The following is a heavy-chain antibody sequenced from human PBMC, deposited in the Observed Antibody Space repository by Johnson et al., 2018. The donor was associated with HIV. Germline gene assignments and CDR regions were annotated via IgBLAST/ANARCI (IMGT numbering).Heavy chain of an antibody. V-gene: IGHV3-11*01. CDR1: GFTFSDYY. CDR3: SSTRTGSQGLDAFDI. CDR2: ISSSGSTI. J-gene: IGHJ3*02. D-gene: IGHD3/OR15-3a*01. Sequence: QVQLVESGGGLVKPGGSLRLSCAASGFTFSDYYMSWIRQAPGKGLEWVSYISSSGSTIYYADSVKGLFTIPRDNAKNSLYLQMNSLKIEDTAVYYCSSTRTGSQGLDAFDIWGQGTVVTVSS.